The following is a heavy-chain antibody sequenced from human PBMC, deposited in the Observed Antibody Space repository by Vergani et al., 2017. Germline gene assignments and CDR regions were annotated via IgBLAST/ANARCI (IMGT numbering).Heavy chain of an antibody. J-gene: IGHJ4*02. Sequence: QVQLVQSGAEVKKPGASVKVSCKASGYTFTSYYMHWVRQAPGQGLEWMGIINPSGGSTSYAQKFQGRVTITADKSTSTAYMELSSLRSEDTAVYYCARGGGYDPPTGDYWGQGTLVTVSS. CDR3: ARGGGYDPPTGDY. CDR2: INPSGGST. V-gene: IGHV1-46*01. CDR1: GYTFTSYY. D-gene: IGHD5-12*01.